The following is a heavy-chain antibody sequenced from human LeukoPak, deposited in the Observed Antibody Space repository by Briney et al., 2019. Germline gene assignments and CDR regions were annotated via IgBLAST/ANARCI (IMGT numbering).Heavy chain of an antibody. Sequence: GGSLRLSCSASGFTFSNYAMHWVRQAPGKGLEYVSAIGSNGGSIYYADSVKGRFTISRDNAKNSLYLQMNSLRDEDTAVYYCARDSSGYYSAYFQHWGQGTLVTVSS. CDR2: IGSNGGSI. D-gene: IGHD3-22*01. CDR3: ARDSSGYYSAYFQH. CDR1: GFTFSNYA. J-gene: IGHJ1*01. V-gene: IGHV3-64*04.